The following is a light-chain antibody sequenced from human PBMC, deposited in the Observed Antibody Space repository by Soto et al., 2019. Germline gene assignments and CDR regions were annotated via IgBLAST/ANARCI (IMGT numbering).Light chain of an antibody. J-gene: IGKJ4*01. CDR2: DAS. CDR3: QQRSNWPST. Sequence: EIVLTQSPATLSLSPGDRATLSCRASQSVSSYLAWYQQKPGQAPRLLIYDASNRATGIPARFSGSGSGTDLNLTITSLEPEDFAVYYCQQRSNWPSTFGGGTKVEIK. CDR1: QSVSSY. V-gene: IGKV3-11*01.